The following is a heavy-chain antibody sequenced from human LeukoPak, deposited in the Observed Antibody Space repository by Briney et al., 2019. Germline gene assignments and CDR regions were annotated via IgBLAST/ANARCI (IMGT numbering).Heavy chain of an antibody. V-gene: IGHV4-34*01. D-gene: IGHD1-1*01. J-gene: IGHJ3*02. CDR1: GGSFSGYY. CDR3: ARLVWVQGAFDI. CDR2: INHSGST. Sequence: PSETLSLTCAVYGGSFSGYYWSWIRQPPGKGLEWIGEINHSGSTNYNPSLKSRVTISVDTSKNQFSLKLSSVTAADTAVYYCARLVWVQGAFDIWGQGTMVTVSS.